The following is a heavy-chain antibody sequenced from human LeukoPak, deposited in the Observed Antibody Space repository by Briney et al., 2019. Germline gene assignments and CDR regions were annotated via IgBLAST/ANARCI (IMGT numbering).Heavy chain of an antibody. CDR1: GFIFSSYA. J-gene: IGHJ4*02. D-gene: IGHD6-13*01. CDR3: AKAGYSSSWYSGYFDY. V-gene: IGHV3-23*01. Sequence: GGSLRLSCAASGFIFSSYAMSWVRQAPGKGLEWVSAISGSGGSTYYADSVKGRFTISRDNSKNTLYLQMNSLRAEDTAVYYCAKAGYSSSWYSGYFDYWGQGTLVTVSS. CDR2: ISGSGGST.